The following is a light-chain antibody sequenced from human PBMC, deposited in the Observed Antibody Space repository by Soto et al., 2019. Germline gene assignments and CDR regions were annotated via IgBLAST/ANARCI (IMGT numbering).Light chain of an antibody. J-gene: IGKJ1*01. Sequence: EIVLTQSPVTLSVSPGERATLSCRAGQSVYSNLAWYQQKPGQAPRLLIYGASTRATGIPARSSGSGFGTEFTLTISSQEPEDFAVYYCQQSIEWPRTFGQGTKVEV. CDR1: QSVYSN. CDR3: QQSIEWPRT. V-gene: IGKV3-15*01. CDR2: GAS.